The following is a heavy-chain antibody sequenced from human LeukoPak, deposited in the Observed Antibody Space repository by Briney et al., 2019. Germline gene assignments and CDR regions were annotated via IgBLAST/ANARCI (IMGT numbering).Heavy chain of an antibody. CDR1: GGSISSINW. D-gene: IGHD5-12*01. CDR2: IYHSGNT. J-gene: IGHJ6*02. Sequence: PSGTLSLTCSVSGGSISSINWWTWVRQPPGKGLEWIGEIYHSGNTNYNPSLKSRVTISVDKSNNHFSLKMNSVTAADTAVYYCARDSATTLGSYYYGLDVWGQGTTVTVSS. V-gene: IGHV4-4*02. CDR3: ARDSATTLGSYYYGLDV.